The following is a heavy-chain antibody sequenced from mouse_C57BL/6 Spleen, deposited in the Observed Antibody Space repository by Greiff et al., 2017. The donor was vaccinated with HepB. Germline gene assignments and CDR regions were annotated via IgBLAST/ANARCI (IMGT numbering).Heavy chain of an antibody. CDR3: ARDQGGVYYYYFDY. J-gene: IGHJ2*01. Sequence: DVQLQESGPGLVKPSQSLSLPCSVTGYSITSGYYWNWIRQFPGNKLEWMGYISYDGSNNYNPSLKNRISITRDTSKNQFFLKLNSVTTEDTATYYCARDQGGVYYYYFDYWGQGTTLTVSS. CDR2: ISYDGSN. D-gene: IGHD1-1*01. V-gene: IGHV3-6*01. CDR1: GYSITSGYY.